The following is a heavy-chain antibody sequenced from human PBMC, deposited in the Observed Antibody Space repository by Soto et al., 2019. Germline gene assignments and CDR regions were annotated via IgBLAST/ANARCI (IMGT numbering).Heavy chain of an antibody. D-gene: IGHD3-16*01. V-gene: IGHV3-74*01. Sequence: EVQLVESGGGLVLPGGSLRLSCAASGFTFSRYWMHWVRQAPGKGLVWVSRISSYGSDTHYADSVKGRFTISRDNAKNTVYLQMNSLSAEDTAVYYCASNYAYAEGYYWYGIDVWGQGTTVTVSS. CDR3: ASNYAYAEGYYWYGIDV. CDR2: ISSYGSDT. CDR1: GFTFSRYW. J-gene: IGHJ6*02.